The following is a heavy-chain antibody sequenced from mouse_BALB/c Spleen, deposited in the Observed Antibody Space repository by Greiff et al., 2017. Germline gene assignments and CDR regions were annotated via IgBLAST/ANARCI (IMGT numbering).Heavy chain of an antibody. V-gene: IGHV3-8*02. CDR1: GDSITSGY. CDR2: ISYSGST. J-gene: IGHJ3*01. CDR3: ASNGYYELAWFAY. Sequence: EVMLVESGPSLVKPSQTLSLTCSVTGDSITSGYWNWIRKFPGNKLEYMGYISYSGSTYYNPSLKSRISITRDTSKNQYYLQLNSVTTEDTATYYCASNGYYELAWFAYWGQGTLVTVSA. D-gene: IGHD2-3*01.